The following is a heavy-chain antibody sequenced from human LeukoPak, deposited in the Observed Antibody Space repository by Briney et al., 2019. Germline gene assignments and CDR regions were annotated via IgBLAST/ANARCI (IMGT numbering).Heavy chain of an antibody. CDR1: GYTFTSYA. D-gene: IGHD6-19*01. V-gene: IGHV1-8*02. J-gene: IGHJ4*02. Sequence: GASVKVSCKASGYTFTSYAMHWVRQAPGQRLEWMGWMNPNSGDTGYAQTFQGRVTMTRDTSVGTAYMELSSLRSEDTAVYYCARVDAVAGNPSDYWGQGTLVTVSS. CDR2: MNPNSGDT. CDR3: ARVDAVAGNPSDY.